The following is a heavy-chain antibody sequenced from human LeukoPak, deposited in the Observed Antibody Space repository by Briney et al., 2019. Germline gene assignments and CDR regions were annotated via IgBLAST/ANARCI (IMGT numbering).Heavy chain of an antibody. V-gene: IGHV3-23*01. J-gene: IGHJ6*03. CDR2: IRASGGTT. CDR3: ARDLSRTYDFWSGPGNYMDV. D-gene: IGHD3-3*01. CDR1: GFTFSNYA. Sequence: GGSLRLSCVASGFTFSNYAMIWVRQSPRKGLEWVSDIRASGGTTYYADSVKGRFTISRDNAKNSLYLQMNSLRAEDTAVYYCARDLSRTYDFWSGPGNYMDVWGKGTTVTVFS.